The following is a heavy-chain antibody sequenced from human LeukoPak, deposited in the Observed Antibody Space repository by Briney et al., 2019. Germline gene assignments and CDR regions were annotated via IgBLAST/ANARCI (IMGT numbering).Heavy chain of an antibody. D-gene: IGHD2-15*01. CDR2: LNTDGSRT. Sequence: GGSLRLSCAASGFTFSSYWMHWVRQAPGKGLVWVSRLNTDGSRTSYADSVKGRFTISRDNAKNMLYLQMNSLRAENTAVYYCARESYCSGGSCYSGRAFDIWGQGTMVTVSS. J-gene: IGHJ3*02. CDR3: ARESYCSGGSCYSGRAFDI. CDR1: GFTFSSYW. V-gene: IGHV3-74*01.